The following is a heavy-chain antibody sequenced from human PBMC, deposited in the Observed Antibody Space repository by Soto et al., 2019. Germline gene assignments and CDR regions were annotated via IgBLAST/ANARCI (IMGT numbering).Heavy chain of an antibody. V-gene: IGHV1-24*01. Sequence: GASVKVSCKVSGYTLTELSMHWVRQAPGKGLEWMGGFDPEDGETIYAQKFQGRVTMTEDTSTDTAYMELSSLRSEDTAVYYCATKYCISTSCYSNWFDPWGQGTLVTVSS. CDR2: FDPEDGET. J-gene: IGHJ5*02. D-gene: IGHD2-2*01. CDR3: ATKYCISTSCYSNWFDP. CDR1: GYTLTELS.